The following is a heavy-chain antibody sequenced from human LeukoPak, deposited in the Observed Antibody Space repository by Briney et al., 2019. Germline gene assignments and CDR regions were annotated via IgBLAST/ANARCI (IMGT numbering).Heavy chain of an antibody. D-gene: IGHD2-21*01. CDR3: ARDTFHPGLIDS. J-gene: IGHJ4*02. V-gene: IGHV3-21*05. CDR1: GFTFSRYA. Sequence: PGGSLRLSCAASGFTFSRYAMNWVRQAPGKGLGWVSYINTDSSDIHYADSVKGRFTISRDNARNTLYLQLSSLRAEDSAVYYCARDTFHPGLIDSWGQGTLVNVSS. CDR2: INTDSSDI.